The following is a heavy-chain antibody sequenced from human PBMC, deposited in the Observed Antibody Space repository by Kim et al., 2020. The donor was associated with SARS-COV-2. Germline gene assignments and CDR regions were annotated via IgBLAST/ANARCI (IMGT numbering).Heavy chain of an antibody. CDR3: TRGLGATVGD. J-gene: IGHJ4*02. D-gene: IGHD1-26*01. CDR2: AT. V-gene: IGHV3-73*01. Sequence: ATAYAASVKGRFTISRDDSKNTAYLQMNSLKTEDTAVYYCTRGLGATVGDWGQGTLVTVSS.